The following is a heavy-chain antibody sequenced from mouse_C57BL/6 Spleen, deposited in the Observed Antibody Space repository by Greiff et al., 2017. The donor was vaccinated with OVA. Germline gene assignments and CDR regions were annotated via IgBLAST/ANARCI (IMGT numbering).Heavy chain of an antibody. D-gene: IGHD1-1*01. V-gene: IGHV2-5*01. CDR3: AKESYYGSSPYWYFDV. J-gene: IGHJ1*03. Sequence: VQLQQSGPGLVQPSQSLSITCTVSGFSLTSYGVHWVRQSPGKGLEWLGVIWRGGSTDYNAAFMSRLSITKDNSKSPVFFKMNSLQADDTAIYYCAKESYYGSSPYWYFDVWGTGTTVTVSS. CDR2: IWRGGST. CDR1: GFSLTSYG.